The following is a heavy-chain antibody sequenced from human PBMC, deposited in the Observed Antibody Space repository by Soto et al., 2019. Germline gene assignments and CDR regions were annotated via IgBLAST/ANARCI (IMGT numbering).Heavy chain of an antibody. CDR3: VRVAGSASWYETDS. V-gene: IGHV4-38-2*01. D-gene: IGHD6-13*01. Sequence: SETLSLTCAVSGYSISSGYYWGWIRQPPGKGLEWLGTTYYGASSYYNPSLRSRITILLDASTNQLSLKLSSVTAADTAVYFCVRVAGSASWYETDSWGQGILVTV. J-gene: IGHJ4*02. CDR1: GYSISSGYY. CDR2: TYYGASS.